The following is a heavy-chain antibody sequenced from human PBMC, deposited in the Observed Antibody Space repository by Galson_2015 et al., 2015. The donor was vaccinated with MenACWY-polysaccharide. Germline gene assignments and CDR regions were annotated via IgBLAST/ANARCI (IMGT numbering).Heavy chain of an antibody. V-gene: IGHV4-4*07. D-gene: IGHD6-6*01. CDR3: ARDRFGSSQPHFDY. J-gene: IGHJ4*02. CDR1: GASISDSY. Sequence: ETLSLTCTVSGASISDSYWSWIRQPAGKGLEWIGRIYSSGTTDFNPSLKSRVTMSVDTSKNQFSLELSSMTAADTAVYYCARDRFGSSQPHFDYWGQGTLVTVSS. CDR2: IYSSGTT.